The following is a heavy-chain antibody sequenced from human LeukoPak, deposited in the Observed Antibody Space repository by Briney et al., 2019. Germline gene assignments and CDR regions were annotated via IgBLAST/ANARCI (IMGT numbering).Heavy chain of an antibody. Sequence: TLSLTCTVPGGSISGGSYYWSWIRQPAGKGLEWIGRIYTSGSTNYNPSLKSRVTISVDTSKNQFSLKLSSVTAADTAVYYCARAVAGYNWFDPWGQGTLVTVSS. J-gene: IGHJ5*02. D-gene: IGHD6-19*01. V-gene: IGHV4-61*02. CDR3: ARAVAGYNWFDP. CDR1: GGSISGGSYY. CDR2: IYTSGST.